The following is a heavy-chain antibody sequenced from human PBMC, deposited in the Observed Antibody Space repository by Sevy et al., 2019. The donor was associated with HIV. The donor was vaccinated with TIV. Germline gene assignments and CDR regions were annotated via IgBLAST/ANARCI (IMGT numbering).Heavy chain of an antibody. CDR3: ARDSDIVVVPAAATRYNWFDP. V-gene: IGHV1-2*02. CDR1: GYTFTGYY. J-gene: IGHJ5*02. Sequence: ASVKVSCKASGYTFTGYYMHWVRQAPGQGLEWMGWINPNSGGPNYAQKFQGRVTLTKDTSISTAYMELSRLRSDDTAVYYCARDSDIVVVPAAATRYNWFDPWGQGTLVTVSS. D-gene: IGHD2-2*01. CDR2: INPNSGGP.